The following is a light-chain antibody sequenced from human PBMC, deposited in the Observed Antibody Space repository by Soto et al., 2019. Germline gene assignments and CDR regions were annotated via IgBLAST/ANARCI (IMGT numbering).Light chain of an antibody. Sequence: QSVLTQPLSASGTPGQRVTISCSGSSSNIGSNTVNWYQQLPGTAPKLLIYSNNQRPSGVPDRFSGSKSGTSASLAISGLQSEDEADYYCSSYTSSTTWVFGGGTKLTVL. CDR3: SSYTSSTTWV. CDR2: SNN. CDR1: SSNIGSNT. V-gene: IGLV1-44*01. J-gene: IGLJ3*02.